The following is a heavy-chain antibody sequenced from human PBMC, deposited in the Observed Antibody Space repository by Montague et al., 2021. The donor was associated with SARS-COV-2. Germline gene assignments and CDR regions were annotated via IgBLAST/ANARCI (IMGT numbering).Heavy chain of an antibody. CDR3: ARGHQGVAMIVVVMIGAEYYFDY. D-gene: IGHD3-22*01. CDR1: GGSFNDYY. Sequence: SETLSLTCAVYGGSFNDYYWSWIRQPPGKGLEWIGEINHGGITNYSPSLESRATISADTSKNQFSLKMKSVTAADTANYYCARGHQGVAMIVVVMIGAEYYFDYWGQGSLVTVSS. J-gene: IGHJ4*02. V-gene: IGHV4-34*01. CDR2: INHGGIT.